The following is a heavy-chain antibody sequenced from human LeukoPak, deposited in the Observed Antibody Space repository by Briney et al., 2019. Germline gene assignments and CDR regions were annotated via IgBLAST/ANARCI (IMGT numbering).Heavy chain of an antibody. J-gene: IGHJ4*02. CDR3: ARAFSTTAFDS. D-gene: IGHD4-17*01. CDR2: ISDDGSNK. Sequence: GGSLRLSCAASGFTFSSYAMNWVRQAPGKGLEWVAVISDDGSNKYDADSVKGRFTISRDNSKNTLYLQMNSLRAEDTAVYCCARAFSTTAFDSWGQGTLVTVSS. V-gene: IGHV3-30*04. CDR1: GFTFSSYA.